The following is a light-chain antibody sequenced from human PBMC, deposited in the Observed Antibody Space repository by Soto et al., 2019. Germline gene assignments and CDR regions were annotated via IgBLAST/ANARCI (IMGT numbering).Light chain of an antibody. V-gene: IGKV3-20*01. CDR1: QSVSSSY. CDR3: QQYGSSRGWT. J-gene: IGKJ1*01. CDR2: GAS. Sequence: EIVWTQSPGTLSLSPGERATLSCRASQSVSSSYLAWYQQKPGQAPRLLIYGASSRATGIPDRFSGSGSGTDFTLTISRLEPEDFAVYYCQQYGSSRGWTFGQGTKVDIK.